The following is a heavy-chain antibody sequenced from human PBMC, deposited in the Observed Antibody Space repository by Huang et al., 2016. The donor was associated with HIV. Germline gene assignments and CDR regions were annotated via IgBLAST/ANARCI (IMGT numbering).Heavy chain of an antibody. D-gene: IGHD2-15*01. V-gene: IGHV2-5*02. CDR1: GFSLNTSGVG. CDR2: IYLDDEK. Sequence: QITLKESGPTLVKPTQTLTLACTFSGFSLNTSGVGVAWIRQPPGKALEWRALIYLDDEKRYRPSLKSRLTISTDPSNNQVVLTMTNMDTVDTASYFCAHIGDIFAAYSPEYFDYWGQGALVTVSS. J-gene: IGHJ4*02. CDR3: AHIGDIFAAYSPEYFDY.